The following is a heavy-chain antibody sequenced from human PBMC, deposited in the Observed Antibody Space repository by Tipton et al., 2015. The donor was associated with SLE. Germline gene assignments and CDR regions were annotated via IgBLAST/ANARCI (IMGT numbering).Heavy chain of an antibody. CDR1: GFTFSNYA. D-gene: IGHD5-24*01. Sequence: GSLRLSCAASGFTFSNYAMSWVRQAPGKGLEWVSAITGSGDRTYYIDSVKGRFTISRDNSKNSLYLQMNSLRTEDTALYYCAKEGDGYNFGYWGQGTLVTVSS. V-gene: IGHV3-23*01. CDR3: AKEGDGYNFGY. J-gene: IGHJ4*02. CDR2: ITGSGDRT.